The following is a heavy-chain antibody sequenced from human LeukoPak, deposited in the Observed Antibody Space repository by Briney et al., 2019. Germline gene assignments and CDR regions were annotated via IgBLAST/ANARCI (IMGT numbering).Heavy chain of an antibody. CDR3: ARDSTYYDSSGYYHRLDY. V-gene: IGHV1-18*01. CDR1: GYTFTSYG. CDR2: ISAYNGNT. D-gene: IGHD3-22*01. J-gene: IGHJ4*02. Sequence: GASVKVSCKASGYTFTSYGISWVRQAPGQGLEWMGWISAYNGNTNYAQKLQGRVTMTTDTSTSTAYMELRSLRSDDTAVYYCARDSTYYDSSGYYHRLDYWGQGTLVTVSS.